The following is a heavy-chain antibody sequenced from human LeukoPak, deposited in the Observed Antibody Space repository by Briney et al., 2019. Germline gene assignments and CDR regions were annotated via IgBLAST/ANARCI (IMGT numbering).Heavy chain of an antibody. V-gene: IGHV3-9*01. D-gene: IGHD4-17*01. J-gene: IGHJ4*02. CDR2: ISWNSGSI. CDR3: AKDRTTVTTDFDY. CDR1: RFTFDDFA. Sequence: PGRSLRLSCPASRFTFDDFAMHWVRQAPGKGLVWVSGISWNSGSIGYADSVKGRFTISRDNAKNSLYLQMNSLRAEDTAVYYCAKDRTTVTTDFDYWGQGTLVTVSS.